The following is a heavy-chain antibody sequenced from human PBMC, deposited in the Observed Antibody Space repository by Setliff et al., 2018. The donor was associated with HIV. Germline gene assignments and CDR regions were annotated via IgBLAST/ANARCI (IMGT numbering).Heavy chain of an antibody. V-gene: IGHV5-51*01. J-gene: IGHJ5*02. CDR3: VRYSGSSYRSNWFDP. D-gene: IGHD1-26*01. CDR2: IYPDDSNT. Sequence: GESLKISCKTSGYEFYGWWIGWVRQKPGKGLEWMGIIYPDDSNTRYSPSFRGQVTISADMSISTAYLQWSSLQASDTAMYYCVRYSGSSYRSNWFDPWGQGTLVTVLL. CDR1: GYEFYGWW.